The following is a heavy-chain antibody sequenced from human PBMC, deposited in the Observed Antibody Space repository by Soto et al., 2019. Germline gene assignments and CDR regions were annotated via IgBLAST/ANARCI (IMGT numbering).Heavy chain of an antibody. CDR1: GFTFSSYG. Sequence: QVQLVESGGGVVQPGRSLRLSCAASGFTFSSYGMHWVRQAPGKGLEWVAVIWYDGSNKYYADSVKGRFTISRDNSKNTLYLQMNSLRAEDTAVYYCARDLHSQRWFGIHDYWGQGTLVTVSS. J-gene: IGHJ4*02. D-gene: IGHD3-10*01. CDR3: ARDLHSQRWFGIHDY. CDR2: IWYDGSNK. V-gene: IGHV3-33*01.